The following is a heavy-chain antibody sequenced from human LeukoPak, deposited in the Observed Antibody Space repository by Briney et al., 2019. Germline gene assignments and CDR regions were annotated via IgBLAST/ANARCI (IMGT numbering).Heavy chain of an antibody. CDR3: AKDHKGYSYGYRGGYYSYYYLDV. CDR1: GFTFSNAW. CDR2: IKSKTDGGTT. J-gene: IGHJ6*03. V-gene: IGHV3-15*01. Sequence: PGGSLRLSCAASGFTFSNAWMSWVRQAPGKGLEWVGRIKSKTDGGTTDYAAPVKGRFTISRDDSKNTLYLQMNSLRAEDTAVYYCAKDHKGYSYGYRGGYYSYYYLDVWGKGTTVTVSS. D-gene: IGHD5-18*01.